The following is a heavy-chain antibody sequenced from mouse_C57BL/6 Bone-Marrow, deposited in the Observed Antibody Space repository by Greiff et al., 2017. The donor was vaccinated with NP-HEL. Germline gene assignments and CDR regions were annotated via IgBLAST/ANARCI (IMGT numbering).Heavy chain of an antibody. CDR2: ITPRNGGT. V-gene: IGHV1-53*01. D-gene: IGHD2-4*01. J-gene: IGHJ4*01. Sequence: QVQLQQPGTELVKPGASVKLSCKASGYTFTSSWMHWVKQRPGQGLEWIGNITPRNGGTNYNEKFKRKATLTVDKSSSTASMQLSSLTSEDSAVYYCARLDDYDVNYAMDYWGQGTSVTVSS. CDR1: GYTFTSSW. CDR3: ARLDDYDVNYAMDY.